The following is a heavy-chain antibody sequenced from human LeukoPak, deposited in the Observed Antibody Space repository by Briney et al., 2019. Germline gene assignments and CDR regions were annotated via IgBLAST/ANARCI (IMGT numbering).Heavy chain of an antibody. CDR1: GFTFSSYA. J-gene: IGHJ3*02. CDR2: ISGSGGST. D-gene: IGHD4-17*01. Sequence: GGSLRLSCAASGFTFSSYAMSWDRQAPGKVLEWVSAISGSGGSTYYADSVKGRFTISRDNAKNSLYLQMNSLRAEDTAVYYCARGGKYGDYAFDIWGQGTMVTVSS. V-gene: IGHV3-23*01. CDR3: ARGGKYGDYAFDI.